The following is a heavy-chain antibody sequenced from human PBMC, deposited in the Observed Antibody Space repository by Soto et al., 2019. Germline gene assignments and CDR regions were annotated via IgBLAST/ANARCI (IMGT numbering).Heavy chain of an antibody. V-gene: IGHV1-3*01. D-gene: IGHD1-26*01. Sequence: QVQLVQSGAEVKKPGASVKVSCNPSGYAFTSYTMYWVRQAPGQGLEWMGWINADNGDSKYSQKFQGSVTITRDTSASIAYMELSSLRSEDTAVYYCARDTGSGLRVEPGIFEYWGQGTLVTVSS. CDR3: ARDTGSGLRVEPGIFEY. CDR1: GYAFTSYT. J-gene: IGHJ4*02. CDR2: INADNGDS.